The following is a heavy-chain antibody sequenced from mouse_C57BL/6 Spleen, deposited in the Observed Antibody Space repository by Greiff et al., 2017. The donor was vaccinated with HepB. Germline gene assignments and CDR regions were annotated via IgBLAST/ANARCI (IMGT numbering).Heavy chain of an antibody. Sequence: QVQLQQSGPELVKPGASVKISCKASGYAFSSSWMNWVKQRPGKGLEWIGRIYPGDGDTNYNGKFKGKATLTADKSSSTAYMQLSSLTSEDSAVYFCARGRGRGDGYDGPYWYFDVWGTGTTVTVSS. J-gene: IGHJ1*03. CDR3: ARGRGRGDGYDGPYWYFDV. CDR2: IYPGDGDT. CDR1: GYAFSSSW. V-gene: IGHV1-82*01. D-gene: IGHD2-2*01.